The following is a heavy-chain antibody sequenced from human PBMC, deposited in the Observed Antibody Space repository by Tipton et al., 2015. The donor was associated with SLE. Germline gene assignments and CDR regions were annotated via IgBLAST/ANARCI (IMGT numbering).Heavy chain of an antibody. J-gene: IGHJ3*02. V-gene: IGHV4-59*01. CDR2: IYYSGST. D-gene: IGHD6-19*01. CDR1: GGSISSYY. CDR3: ARRYIKQWLAGAFDI. Sequence: LRLSCTDSGGSISSYYWSWIRQPPGKGLEWIGYIYYSGSTNYNPSLKSRVTISVDTSKNQFSLKLSSVTAADTAVYYCARRYIKQWLAGAFDIWGQGTMVTVSS.